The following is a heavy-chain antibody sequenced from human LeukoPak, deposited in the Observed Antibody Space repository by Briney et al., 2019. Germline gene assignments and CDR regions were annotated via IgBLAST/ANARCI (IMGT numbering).Heavy chain of an antibody. CDR1: GGTFSSYA. J-gene: IGHJ4*02. V-gene: IGHV1-69*04. Sequence: SVKVSCKASGGTFSSYAISWVRQAPGQGLEWMGRIIPILGIATYAQKFQGRVTITADKSTSTAYMELSSLRSEDTAVYYCAKVLGYSGYDYRGALDYWGQGTLVTVSS. D-gene: IGHD5-12*01. CDR2: IIPILGIA. CDR3: AKVLGYSGYDYRGALDY.